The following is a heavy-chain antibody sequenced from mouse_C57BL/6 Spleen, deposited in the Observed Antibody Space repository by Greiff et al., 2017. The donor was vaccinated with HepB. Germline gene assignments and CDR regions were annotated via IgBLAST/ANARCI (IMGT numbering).Heavy chain of an antibody. CDR3: ARYSITTVVATDY. D-gene: IGHD1-1*01. J-gene: IGHJ2*01. CDR2: IHPNSGST. V-gene: IGHV1-64*01. Sequence: VQLQQPGAELVKPGASVKLSCKASGYTFTSYWMHWVKQRPGQGLEWIGMIHPNSGSTNYNEKFKSKATLTVDKSSSTAYMQLSSLTSEDSAVYYCARYSITTVVATDYWGQGTTLTVSS. CDR1: GYTFTSYW.